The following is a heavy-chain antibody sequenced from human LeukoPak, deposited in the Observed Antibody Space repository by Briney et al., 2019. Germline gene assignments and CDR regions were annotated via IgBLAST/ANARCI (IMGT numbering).Heavy chain of an antibody. J-gene: IGHJ4*02. D-gene: IGHD1-14*01. V-gene: IGHV3-9*01. Sequence: GGSLRLSCAASGFTFDDYAMHWVRQAPGKGLEWVSGISWNSGSIGYADSVKGRLTISRDNAKNSLYLQMNSLRAEDTALYYCAKAGITSSSSFDYWGQGTLVTVSS. CDR3: AKAGITSSSSFDY. CDR2: ISWNSGSI. CDR1: GFTFDDYA.